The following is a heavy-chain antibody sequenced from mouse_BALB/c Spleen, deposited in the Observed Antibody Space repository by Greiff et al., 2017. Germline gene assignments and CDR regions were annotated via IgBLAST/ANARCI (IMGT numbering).Heavy chain of an antibody. Sequence: EVQLQESGGGLVKPGGSLKLSCAASGFTFSSYAMSWVRQTPEKRLEWVATISSGGSYTYYPDSVKGRFTISRDNAKNTLYLQMSSLRSEDTAMYYCAREATGTFAYWGQGTLVTVSA. V-gene: IGHV5-9-3*01. D-gene: IGHD4-1*01. CDR1: GFTFSSYA. J-gene: IGHJ3*01. CDR2: ISSGGSYT. CDR3: AREATGTFAY.